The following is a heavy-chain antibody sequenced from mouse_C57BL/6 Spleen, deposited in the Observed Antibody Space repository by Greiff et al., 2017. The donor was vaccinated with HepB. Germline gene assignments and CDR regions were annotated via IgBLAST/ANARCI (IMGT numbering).Heavy chain of an antibody. CDR2: IYPGSGNT. Sequence: QVQLQQSGAELVRPGASVKLSCKASGYTFTDYYINWVKQRPGQGLEWIARIYPGSGNTYYNEKFKGKATLTAEKSSSTAYMQLSSLTSEDSAVYFCAKVNLGWYFDVWGTGTTVTVSS. CDR1: GYTFTDYY. J-gene: IGHJ1*03. D-gene: IGHD4-1*01. CDR3: AKVNLGWYFDV. V-gene: IGHV1-76*01.